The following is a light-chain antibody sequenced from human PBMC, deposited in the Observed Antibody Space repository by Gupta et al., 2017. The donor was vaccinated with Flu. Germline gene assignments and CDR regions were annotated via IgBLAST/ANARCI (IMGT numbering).Light chain of an antibody. V-gene: IGKV3-20*01. Sequence: EIVLTQSPGTLSLSPGERATLSCTASQSVSGNYLAWYQQRPGQAPRLLIYHASSRATGVPDRFSGSGSGTDFTLTISRREPEDFAAYYCQQYGTSPPLTFGGGTKVQVK. J-gene: IGKJ4*01. CDR3: QQYGTSPPLT. CDR2: HAS. CDR1: QSVSGNY.